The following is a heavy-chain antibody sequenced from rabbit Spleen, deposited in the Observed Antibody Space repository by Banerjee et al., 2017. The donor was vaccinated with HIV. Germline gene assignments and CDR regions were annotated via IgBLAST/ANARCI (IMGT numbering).Heavy chain of an antibody. D-gene: IGHD8-1*01. J-gene: IGHJ6*01. Sequence: EESGGDLVKPEGSLTLTCTASGFTISSSYWICWVRQAPGKGLEWIACIYGGDGNTFYASWAKGRFTISQTSSTTVDLKMTSLTVADTATYFCARDTGSSFSSYGMDLWGQGTLVTVS. CDR2: IYGGDGNT. V-gene: IGHV1S45*01. CDR3: ARDTGSSFSSYGMDL. CDR1: GFTISSSYW.